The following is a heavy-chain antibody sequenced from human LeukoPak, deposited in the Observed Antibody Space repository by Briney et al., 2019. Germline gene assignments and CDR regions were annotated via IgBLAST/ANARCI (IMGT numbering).Heavy chain of an antibody. CDR3: ARTYGSGSPFDY. D-gene: IGHD3-10*01. J-gene: IGHJ4*02. V-gene: IGHV1-69*02. CDR1: GRTFSSYT. CDR2: IIPILGIA. Sequence: SVKVSCKASGRTFSSYTISWVRQAPGQGLEWMGRIIPILGIANYAQKFQGRVTITADKSTSTAYMELSSLRSEDTAVYYCARTYGSGSPFDYWGQGTLVTVSS.